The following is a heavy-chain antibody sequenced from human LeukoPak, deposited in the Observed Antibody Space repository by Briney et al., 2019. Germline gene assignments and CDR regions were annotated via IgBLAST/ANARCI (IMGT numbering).Heavy chain of an antibody. J-gene: IGHJ4*02. D-gene: IGHD2-2*02. CDR3: AKESAIGYFDY. Sequence: GGSLRLSCAASGFTFDDYAMHWVRQAPGKGLEWVSGISWNSGSIGYADSVKGRFTIFRDNAKNSLYLQMNSLRAEDMALYYCAKESAIGYFDYWGQGTLVTVSS. V-gene: IGHV3-9*03. CDR1: GFTFDDYA. CDR2: ISWNSGSI.